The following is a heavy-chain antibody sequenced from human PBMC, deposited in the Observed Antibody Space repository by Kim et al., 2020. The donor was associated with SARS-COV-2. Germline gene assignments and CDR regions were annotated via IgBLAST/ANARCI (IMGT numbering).Heavy chain of an antibody. D-gene: IGHD3-9*01. CDR3: ASPLGNILTGYYNYYYYGMDV. V-gene: IGHV4-39*01. Sequence: SETLSLTCTVSGGSISSSSYYWGWIRQPPGKGLEWIGSIYYSGSTYYNPSLKSRVTISVDTSKNQFSLKLSSVTAADTAVYYCASPLGNILTGYYNYYYYGMDVWGQGTTVTVSS. CDR1: GGSISSSSYY. CDR2: IYYSGST. J-gene: IGHJ6*02.